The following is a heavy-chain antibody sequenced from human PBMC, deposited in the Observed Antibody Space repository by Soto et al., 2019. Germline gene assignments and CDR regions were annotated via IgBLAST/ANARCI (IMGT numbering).Heavy chain of an antibody. J-gene: IGHJ4*03. CDR3: ARGHDFWSGVYTPYFEY. Sequence: SETLSLTCTLSGGPISTYFWSWIRQPPGKGLEWIGYVYYNGNTTYNPSLKSRVTMSVDTSKRQFSLRLTSVTAADSGVYYCARGHDFWSGVYTPYFEYWGHKALVTVSS. D-gene: IGHD3-3*01. V-gene: IGHV4-59*01. CDR1: GGPISTYF. CDR2: VYYNGNT.